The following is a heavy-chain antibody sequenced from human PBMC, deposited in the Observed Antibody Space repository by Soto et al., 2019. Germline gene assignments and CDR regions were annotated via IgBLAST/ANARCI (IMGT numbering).Heavy chain of an antibody. V-gene: IGHV4-34*01. D-gene: IGHD3-9*01. CDR1: GGSFSDYY. Sequence: QVQLRQWGAGLLKPSETLSLTCAVFGGSFSDYYWTWIRQPPGKGLEWTGEINHRGTTSYNPSLKSRRTISVDTSNNPFSLKLSSVTAADTAVYYCARKPIYHFFACYYSVDYWGQGTLVTVSS. CDR2: INHRGTT. CDR3: ARKPIYHFFACYYSVDY. J-gene: IGHJ4*02.